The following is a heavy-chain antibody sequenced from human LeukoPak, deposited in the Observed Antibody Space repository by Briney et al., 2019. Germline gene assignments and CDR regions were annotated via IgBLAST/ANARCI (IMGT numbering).Heavy chain of an antibody. CDR1: GGSLGTFY. V-gene: IGHV4-4*07. Sequence: SETLSLTCTVSGGSLGTFYWSWIRQSAGKGLEYIGRIHPTGSTNYKPSLKSRVTMSIDTSKNQFSMTLHFVTAADTAVYFCARAHSGFYLDAWGRGTLVTVSP. CDR3: ARAHSGFYLDA. D-gene: IGHD3-22*01. CDR2: IHPTGST. J-gene: IGHJ4*02.